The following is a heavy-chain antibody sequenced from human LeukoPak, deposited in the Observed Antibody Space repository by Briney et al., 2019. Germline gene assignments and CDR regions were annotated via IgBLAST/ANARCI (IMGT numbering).Heavy chain of an antibody. CDR1: GGSISSYY. J-gene: IGHJ4*02. D-gene: IGHD4-11*01. CDR2: IYYSGST. Sequence: KTSETLSLTCTVSGGSISSYYWSWIRQPPGKGLEWIGYIYYSGSTNYNPSLKSRVTISVDTSKNQFSLKLSSVTAADTAVYYCTRVKYSNGGHYFDYWGQGTLVTVSS. CDR3: TRVKYSNGGHYFDY. V-gene: IGHV4-59*01.